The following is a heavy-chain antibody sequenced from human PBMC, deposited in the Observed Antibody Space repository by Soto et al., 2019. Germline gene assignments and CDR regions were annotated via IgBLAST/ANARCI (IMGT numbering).Heavy chain of an antibody. J-gene: IGHJ6*02. D-gene: IGHD3-22*01. CDR2: IIPIFGTA. V-gene: IGHV1-69*13. CDR3: ARGVYYYDSSGYYLGQYYYGMDV. CDR1: GGTFSSYA. Sequence: SVKVSCKASGGTFSSYAISWVRQAPGQGLEWMGGIIPIFGTANYAQKFQGRVTITADESTSTAYMELSSLRSEDTAVYYCARGVYYYDSSGYYLGQYYYGMDVWGQGTTVTVSS.